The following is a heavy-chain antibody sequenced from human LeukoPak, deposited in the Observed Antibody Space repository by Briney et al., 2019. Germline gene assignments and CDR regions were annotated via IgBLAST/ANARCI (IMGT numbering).Heavy chain of an antibody. Sequence: ASVKVSCTASGGTFSHYAISWVRQAPGQGLEWMGRILPILGKANYAQKFQGRVTVTADRSANIAYMELNSMKSEDTAVYYCARDGAPEVGSGWYYFDYWGQGTLVTVSS. CDR3: ARDGAPEVGSGWYYFDY. CDR1: GGTFSHYA. V-gene: IGHV1-69*04. D-gene: IGHD6-19*01. CDR2: ILPILGKA. J-gene: IGHJ4*02.